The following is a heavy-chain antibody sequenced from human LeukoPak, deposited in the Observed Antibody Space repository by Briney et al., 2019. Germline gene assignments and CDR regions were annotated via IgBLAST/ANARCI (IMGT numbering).Heavy chain of an antibody. CDR2: IYHTGST. CDR1: GGSISNSNW. D-gene: IGHD6-13*01. V-gene: IGHV4-4*02. Sequence: TSETLSLTCGVSGGSISNSNWWSWVRQPPGQGLEWIGEIYHTGSTNYNPSLKSRVTISVDKSKNQFSLELTSVTAADTAVYYCARGFHSNSWYIDYWGQGTLVTVSS. CDR3: ARGFHSNSWYIDY. J-gene: IGHJ4*02.